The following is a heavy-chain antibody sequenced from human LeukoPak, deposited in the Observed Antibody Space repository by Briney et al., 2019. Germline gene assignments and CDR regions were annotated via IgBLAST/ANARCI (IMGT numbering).Heavy chain of an antibody. Sequence: GGSLRLSCAASGFTFSSYAMSWVRQAPGKGLEWVSAISGSGGSTYYADSVKGRFTISRDNSKNTLYLQMNSLRAEATAVYYCAKDLLYYYGSGDAFDIWGQGTMVTVSS. CDR2: ISGSGGST. D-gene: IGHD3-10*01. CDR1: GFTFSSYA. V-gene: IGHV3-23*01. CDR3: AKDLLYYYGSGDAFDI. J-gene: IGHJ3*02.